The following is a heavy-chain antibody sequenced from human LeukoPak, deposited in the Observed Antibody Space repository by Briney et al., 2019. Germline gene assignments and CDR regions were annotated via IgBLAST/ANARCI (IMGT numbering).Heavy chain of an antibody. CDR2: ISYSGST. CDR3: ARAGGYASPIGI. D-gene: IGHD5-12*01. V-gene: IGHV4-59*01. Sequence: SETLSLTCTVSGGSISSYYWSWIRQPPGKGLEWIGYISYSGSTNYNPSLKSRVTISADTSKNQFSLKLTSVTAADTAVYYCARAGGYASPIGIWGQGTMVTVSS. CDR1: GGSISSYY. J-gene: IGHJ3*02.